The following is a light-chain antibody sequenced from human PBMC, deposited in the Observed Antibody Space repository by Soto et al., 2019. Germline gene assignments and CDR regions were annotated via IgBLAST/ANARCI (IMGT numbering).Light chain of an antibody. CDR2: EVN. V-gene: IGLV2-8*01. CDR1: SSDVGGYNY. CDR3: SSYISSSSPYV. J-gene: IGLJ1*01. Sequence: QSVLTQPPSASGSPGQSITISCTGTSSDVGGYNYVSWYQQHPGKAPKLIIHEVNKRPSGVPDRFSGSKSGNTASLTISGLQAEDEADYYCSSYISSSSPYVFGTGTKVTVL.